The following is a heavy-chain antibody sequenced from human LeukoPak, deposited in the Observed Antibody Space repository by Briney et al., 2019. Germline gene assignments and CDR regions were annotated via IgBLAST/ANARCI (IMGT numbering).Heavy chain of an antibody. CDR2: FYYSGST. V-gene: IGHV4-59*08. CDR1: GGSISSYY. J-gene: IGHJ3*02. Sequence: TSETLSLTCTVSGGSISSYYWSWIRQPPGKGLEWIGYFYYSGSTNYNPSLKSRVTISVDTSKNQFSLKLSSVTAADTAVYYCARVVVAATDDAFDIWGQGTMVTVSS. D-gene: IGHD2-15*01. CDR3: ARVVVAATDDAFDI.